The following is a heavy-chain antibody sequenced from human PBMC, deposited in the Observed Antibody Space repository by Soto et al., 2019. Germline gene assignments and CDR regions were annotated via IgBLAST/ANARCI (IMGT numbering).Heavy chain of an antibody. D-gene: IGHD6-6*01. V-gene: IGHV3-23*01. CDR2: ISGSGGST. J-gene: IGHJ4*02. CDR1: GFTFSSYA. Sequence: GSLRLSCAASGFTFSSYAMSWVRQAPGKGLEWVSGISGSGGSTYYADSAKGRFTISRDNSKNTLYLQMNSLRAEDTAVYYCAKDFGYSMSSPFDSWGQGTLVTVSS. CDR3: AKDFGYSMSSPFDS.